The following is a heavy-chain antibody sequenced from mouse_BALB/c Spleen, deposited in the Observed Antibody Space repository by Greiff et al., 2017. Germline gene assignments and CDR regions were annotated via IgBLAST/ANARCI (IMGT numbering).Heavy chain of an antibody. CDR1: GYTFTDYA. J-gene: IGHJ2*01. CDR3: ARGDYFDY. Sequence: QVQLQQSGAELVRPGVSVKISCKGSGYTFTDYAMHWVKQSHAKSLEWIRVISTYYGDASYNQKFKGKATMTVDKSSSTAYMELARLTSEDSAIYYCARGDYFDYWGQGTTLTVSS. CDR2: ISTYYGDA. V-gene: IGHV1S137*01.